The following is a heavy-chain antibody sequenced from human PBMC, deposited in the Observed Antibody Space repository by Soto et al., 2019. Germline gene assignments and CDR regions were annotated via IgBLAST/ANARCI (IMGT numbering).Heavy chain of an antibody. V-gene: IGHV3-43*01. J-gene: IGHJ4*02. CDR2: INRDGGST. CDR3: AKDKLGDSTGFDY. CDR1: GFTFDDFT. Sequence: QPVGSLRLSCATSGFTFDDFTMHWVRQAPGKGLESVSLINRDGGSTYYADSVKGRFTISRDNSKNSLYLQMNSLRTEDTALYYCAKDKLGDSTGFDYWGQGTLVTVSS. D-gene: IGHD1-26*01.